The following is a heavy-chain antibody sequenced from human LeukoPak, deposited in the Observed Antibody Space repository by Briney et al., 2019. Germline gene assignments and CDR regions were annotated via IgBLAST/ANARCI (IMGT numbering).Heavy chain of an antibody. CDR1: GFTFSIHA. Sequence: GGSLRLSCAASGFTFSIHAMNWVRQAPGKGLEWVSVITGNSVNTFYADSVKGRFTISRDNAKNSLYLQMNSLRDEDTAVYYCARELRDYYDSSGYGLDYWGQGTLVTVSS. V-gene: IGHV3-48*02. D-gene: IGHD3-22*01. J-gene: IGHJ4*02. CDR2: ITGNSVNT. CDR3: ARELRDYYDSSGYGLDY.